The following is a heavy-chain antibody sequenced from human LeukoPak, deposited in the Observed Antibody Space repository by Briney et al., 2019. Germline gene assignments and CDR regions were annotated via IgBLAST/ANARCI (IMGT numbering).Heavy chain of an antibody. CDR2: ISYDGNNK. D-gene: IGHD3-22*01. Sequence: GGSLRLSCAASGFSFSNYGIHWVRQAPGKGLEWVAVISYDGNNKYYADSVKGRFTISRDNSKNTLYLQMNSLRAEDTAVHYCAKDRGGAYYESSVDIWGQGTMVTVSS. J-gene: IGHJ3*02. CDR1: GFSFSNYG. CDR3: AKDRGGAYYESSVDI. V-gene: IGHV3-30*18.